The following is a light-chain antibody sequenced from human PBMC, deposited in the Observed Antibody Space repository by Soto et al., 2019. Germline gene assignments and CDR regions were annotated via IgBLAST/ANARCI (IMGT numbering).Light chain of an antibody. CDR2: RNN. V-gene: IGLV1-47*01. Sequence: QSVLTQPPSASGTPGQKVTISCSGTTSNIGSDFLYWFQQFPGTAPILLIYRNNKRPSGVSDRFSGSKSGTSGSLAISGLQSEDEADYYCVSWDGSLSGWVFGGGTKLTVL. CDR1: TSNIGSDF. J-gene: IGLJ3*02. CDR3: VSWDGSLSGWV.